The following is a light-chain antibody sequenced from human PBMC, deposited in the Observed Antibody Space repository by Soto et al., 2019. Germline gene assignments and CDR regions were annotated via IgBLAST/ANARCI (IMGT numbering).Light chain of an antibody. Sequence: ALAQPRSVSGSPGQSVTISCTGTISDVAGYNYVSWYQHHPGKAPKLLISDVTKRPSWVPDRFSGSKSGSTASLTISELQAEDEADYYCSSYAGSNNLVFGGGTKVTVL. V-gene: IGLV2-11*01. J-gene: IGLJ2*01. CDR1: ISDVAGYNY. CDR3: SSYAGSNNLV. CDR2: DVT.